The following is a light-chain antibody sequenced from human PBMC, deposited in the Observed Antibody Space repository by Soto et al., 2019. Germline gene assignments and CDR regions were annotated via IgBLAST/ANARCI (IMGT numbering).Light chain of an antibody. Sequence: DIKMTQSPSSLSASVGDRVTIPCRASQSISDYLNWYQQKPGRAPRLLIYGSSNLQGGVPSRFSGSGSGTDFTLTISSLLPEDFATYYCQQGYSTPVTFGQGTRLEIK. CDR2: GSS. J-gene: IGKJ5*01. CDR1: QSISDY. CDR3: QQGYSTPVT. V-gene: IGKV1-39*01.